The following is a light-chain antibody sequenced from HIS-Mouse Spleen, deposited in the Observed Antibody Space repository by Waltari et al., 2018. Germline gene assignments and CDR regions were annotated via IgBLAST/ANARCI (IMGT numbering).Light chain of an antibody. CDR1: QGISSA. CDR2: DAS. Sequence: AIQLPQSPSSLSASVGDRVTITCRAHQGISSALAWYQKKPGKAPKLLIYDASSLESGVPSRFSGSGSGTDFTITISSLQPEEFATYYCQQFNSYLFTFGPGTKGDIK. CDR3: QQFNSYLFT. J-gene: IGKJ3*01. V-gene: IGKV1-13*02.